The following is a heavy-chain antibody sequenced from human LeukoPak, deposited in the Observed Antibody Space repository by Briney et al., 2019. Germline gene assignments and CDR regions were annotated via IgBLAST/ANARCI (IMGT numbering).Heavy chain of an antibody. CDR1: GGSISSSSYY. V-gene: IGHV4-39*07. CDR3: ARHPPRRWGMDV. CDR2: IYYSGST. Sequence: PSETLSLTCTVSGGSISSSSYYWDWIRQPPGKGLEWIGSIYYSGSTYYNPSLKSRVTISVDTSKNQFSLKLSSVTAADTAVYYCARHPPRRWGMDVWGQGTTVTVSS. J-gene: IGHJ6*02. D-gene: IGHD2-15*01.